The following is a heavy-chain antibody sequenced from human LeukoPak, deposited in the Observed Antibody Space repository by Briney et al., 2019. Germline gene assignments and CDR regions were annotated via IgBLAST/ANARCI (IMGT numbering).Heavy chain of an antibody. V-gene: IGHV3-30-3*01. Sequence: GGSLRLSCAASGFTFSSYAMHWVRQAPGKGLEWVAVISYDGSNKYYADSVKGRFTISRDNSKNTLYLQMDSLRGDDAAVYYCAKGGGGDSSGWYALDYWGQGTLVTVSS. CDR1: GFTFSSYA. CDR2: ISYDGSNK. D-gene: IGHD6-19*01. J-gene: IGHJ4*02. CDR3: AKGGGGDSSGWYALDY.